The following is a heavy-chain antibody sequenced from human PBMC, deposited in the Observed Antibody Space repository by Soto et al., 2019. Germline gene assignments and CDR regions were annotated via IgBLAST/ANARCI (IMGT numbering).Heavy chain of an antibody. Sequence: ASVKVSCKASGYTFTGYYMHWVRQAPGQGLEWMGWINPNSGGTNYAQKFQGWVTMTRDTSISTAYMELSRLRSDDTAVYYCARVHVAGDTVDAFDIWGQGTMVTVSS. D-gene: IGHD6-19*01. J-gene: IGHJ3*02. CDR2: INPNSGGT. CDR1: GYTFTGYY. V-gene: IGHV1-2*04. CDR3: ARVHVAGDTVDAFDI.